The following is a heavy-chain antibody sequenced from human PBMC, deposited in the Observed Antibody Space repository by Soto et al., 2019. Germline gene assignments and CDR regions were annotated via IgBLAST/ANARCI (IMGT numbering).Heavy chain of an antibody. Sequence: SETLSLTCAVSGVSIHNSHSFWGWIRQPPGKGLEFIANVYYSGGAHYNPSFKSRVTISVDTATNQVSLRMSSVTAADTAVYFCGRVVEGATRHTDFDSWGQGTLVTVSS. CDR1: GVSIHNSHSF. CDR2: VYYSGGA. J-gene: IGHJ5*01. D-gene: IGHD2-21*01. CDR3: GRVVEGATRHTDFDS. V-gene: IGHV4-39*01.